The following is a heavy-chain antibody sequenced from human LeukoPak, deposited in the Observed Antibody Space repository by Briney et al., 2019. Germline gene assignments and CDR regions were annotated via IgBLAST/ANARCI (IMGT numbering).Heavy chain of an antibody. CDR3: ARDSGSYSDY. V-gene: IGHV1-69*04. CDR2: IIPILGIA. D-gene: IGHD1-26*01. Sequence: SVKVSCKASGGTLRSYAISWVRQAPEQGLEWMGRIIPILGIANYAQKFQGRVTITADKSTSTAYMELSSLRSEDTAVYYCARDSGSYSDYWGQGTLVTVSS. CDR1: GGTLRSYA. J-gene: IGHJ4*02.